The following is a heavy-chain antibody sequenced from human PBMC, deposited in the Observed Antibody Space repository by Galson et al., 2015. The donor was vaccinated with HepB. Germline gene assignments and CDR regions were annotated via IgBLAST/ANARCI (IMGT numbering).Heavy chain of an antibody. CDR3: ARAERGVFDP. D-gene: IGHD1-1*01. V-gene: IGHV4-34*01. Sequence: SETLSLTCAVYGGSFSGYYWSWIRQPPGKGLEWIGEINHSGSTNYNPSLKSRVTISVDTSKNPFSLKLSSVTAADTAVYYCARAERGVFDPWGQGTLVTVSS. CDR2: INHSGST. J-gene: IGHJ5*02. CDR1: GGSFSGYY.